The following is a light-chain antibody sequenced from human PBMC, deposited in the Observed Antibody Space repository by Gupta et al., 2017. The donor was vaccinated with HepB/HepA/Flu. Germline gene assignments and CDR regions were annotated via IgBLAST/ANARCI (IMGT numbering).Light chain of an antibody. J-gene: IGLJ2*01. V-gene: IGLV3-1*01. CDR3: QAWDSNTAGV. CDR1: KLGDKY. Sequence: SYELTQPPSVSVSPGQTASVTCSGDKLGDKYVCWYQQKPGQSPVLVIYQDTKRPSGIPERFSGSKSGNTATLTISGTQAMDETDYYCQAWDSNTAGVFGTGTKLTVL. CDR2: QDT.